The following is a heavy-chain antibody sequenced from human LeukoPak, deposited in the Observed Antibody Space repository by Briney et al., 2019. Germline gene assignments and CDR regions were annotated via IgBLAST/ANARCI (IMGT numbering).Heavy chain of an antibody. V-gene: IGHV3-9*01. CDR3: AKGRDKYQLLSKNWFDP. CDR2: ISWNSGSI. Sequence: GGSLRLSCAASGFTFDDYAMHWVRQAAGKGLEWVSGISWNSGSIGYADSVKGRFTISRDNAKNSLYLQMNSLRAEDTALYYCAKGRDKYQLLSKNWFDPWGQGTLVTVSS. CDR1: GFTFDDYA. D-gene: IGHD2-2*01. J-gene: IGHJ5*02.